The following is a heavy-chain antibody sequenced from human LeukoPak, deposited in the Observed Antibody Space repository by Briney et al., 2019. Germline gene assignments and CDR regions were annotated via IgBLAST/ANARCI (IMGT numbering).Heavy chain of an antibody. CDR3: TRDLVYCSSTTCYTYNWFDP. CDR1: GFTFSSYA. D-gene: IGHD2-2*02. Sequence: GGSLRLSCAASGFTFSSYAMSWVRQAPGKGLEWVSGISGGGSNTYYADSVKGRFTISRDNAKNTLYLQMNSLRAEDTAVYYCTRDLVYCSSTTCYTYNWFDPWGQGTLVTVSS. V-gene: IGHV3-23*01. CDR2: ISGGGSNT. J-gene: IGHJ5*02.